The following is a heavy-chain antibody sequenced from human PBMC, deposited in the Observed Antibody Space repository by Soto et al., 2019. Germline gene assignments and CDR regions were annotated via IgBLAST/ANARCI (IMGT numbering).Heavy chain of an antibody. CDR2: ISYDGSNK. Sequence: QVQLVESGGGVVQPGRSLRLSCAASGFTFSSYAMHWVRQAPGKGLEWVAVISYDGSNKYYADSVKGRFTISRDNSKNTLYLQMNSLRAEDTAVSYCARALGVTTWDFDYWGQGTLVTVSS. CDR3: ARALGVTTWDFDY. CDR1: GFTFSSYA. V-gene: IGHV3-30-3*01. D-gene: IGHD4-17*01. J-gene: IGHJ4*02.